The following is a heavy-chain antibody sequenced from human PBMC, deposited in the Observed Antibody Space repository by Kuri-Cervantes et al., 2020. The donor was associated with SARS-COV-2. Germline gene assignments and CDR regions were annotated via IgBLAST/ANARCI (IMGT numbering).Heavy chain of an antibody. CDR2: IYHSGST. CDR3: ARKYYDILTGYYTADY. Sequence: SETLSLTCAVSGYSISSGYYWGWIRQPPGKGLEWIGSIYHSGSTQYNPSLKSRVTISVDTSKNQFSLKLSSVTAADTAVYYCARKYYDILTGYYTADYWGQGTLVTVSS. CDR1: GYSISSGYY. V-gene: IGHV4-38-2*01. J-gene: IGHJ4*02. D-gene: IGHD3-9*01.